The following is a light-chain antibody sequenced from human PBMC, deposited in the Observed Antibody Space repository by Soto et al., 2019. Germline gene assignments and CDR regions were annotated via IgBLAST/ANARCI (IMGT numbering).Light chain of an antibody. Sequence: DIQMTQSPSSLSASVGDRVTITCRASQSISSYLNWYQQKPGKAPKVLISGASSLQIGVPLRFSGSGSGTDFTLTISSLQSEDFASYYCQQNHSTPLTFGGGTKVEIK. J-gene: IGKJ4*01. CDR1: QSISSY. V-gene: IGKV1-39*01. CDR3: QQNHSTPLT. CDR2: GAS.